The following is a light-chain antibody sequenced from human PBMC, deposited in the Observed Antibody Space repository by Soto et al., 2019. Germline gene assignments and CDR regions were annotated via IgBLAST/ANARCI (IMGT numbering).Light chain of an antibody. CDR2: GAS. Sequence: EIVLTQSPGTLSLSPGERATLSCRASQGVSSGYLAWYQQNPGQAPRLLIYGASSRATGIPDRFSGSGFGTDFTLTISRLEPEDFEVYFCQQYGSSPRTFGRGTKVDIX. CDR3: QQYGSSPRT. V-gene: IGKV3-20*01. J-gene: IGKJ1*01. CDR1: QGVSSGY.